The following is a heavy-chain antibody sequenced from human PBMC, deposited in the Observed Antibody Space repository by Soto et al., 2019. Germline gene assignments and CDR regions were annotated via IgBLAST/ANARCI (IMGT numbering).Heavy chain of an antibody. J-gene: IGHJ4*02. CDR3: ARGTYDYSSTISSFDY. CDR1: GGSISSSNW. Sequence: SETLSLTCAVSGGSISSSNWWSWVRQPPGKGLEWIGEIYHSGSTNYNPSLKSRVTISVDKSKNQFSLKLSSVTAADTAVYYCARGTYDYSSTISSFDYWGQGTLVTVSS. V-gene: IGHV4-4*02. CDR2: IYHSGST. D-gene: IGHD4-4*01.